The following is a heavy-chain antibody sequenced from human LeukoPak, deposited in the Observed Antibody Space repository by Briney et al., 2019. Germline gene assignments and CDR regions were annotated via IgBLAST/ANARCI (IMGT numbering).Heavy chain of an antibody. CDR1: GYTFTGYY. Sequence: ASVKVSCKASGYTFTGYYMHWVRQAPGQGLEWMGIVNPTGGSTTYAQKFQGRVTMTRDTSTSTVHMELSSLRSEDTAVYYCARGSYGDYKRMDDQGYWGQGTLVTVSA. CDR2: VNPTGGST. J-gene: IGHJ4*02. V-gene: IGHV1-46*01. D-gene: IGHD4-17*01. CDR3: ARGSYGDYKRMDDQGY.